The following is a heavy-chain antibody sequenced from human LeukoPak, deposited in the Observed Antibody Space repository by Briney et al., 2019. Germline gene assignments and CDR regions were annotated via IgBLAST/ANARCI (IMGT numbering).Heavy chain of an antibody. D-gene: IGHD2-21*01. CDR2: IYYSGST. Sequence: SQTLSLTCTVSGGSISSGGYYWSWIRQHPGKGLEWIGYIYYSGSTYYNPSLKSRVTISVDTSKNRFSLKLSSVTAADTAVYYCARSVIYGMDVWGQGTTVTVSS. CDR1: GGSISSGGYY. V-gene: IGHV4-31*03. J-gene: IGHJ6*02. CDR3: ARSVIYGMDV.